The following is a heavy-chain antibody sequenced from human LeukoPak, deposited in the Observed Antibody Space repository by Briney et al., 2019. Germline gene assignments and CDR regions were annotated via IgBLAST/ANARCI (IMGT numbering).Heavy chain of an antibody. V-gene: IGHV3-23*01. D-gene: IGHD3-22*01. Sequence: PGGSLRLSCAASGFTFSSYAMSWVRQAPGKGLEWVSAISGSGGSTYYADSVKGRFTIPRDNSKNTLYLQMNSLRAEDTAVYYCAKDLSPSWADDSSGYYDYWGQGTLVTVSS. CDR2: ISGSGGST. CDR1: GFTFSSYA. CDR3: AKDLSPSWADDSSGYYDY. J-gene: IGHJ4*02.